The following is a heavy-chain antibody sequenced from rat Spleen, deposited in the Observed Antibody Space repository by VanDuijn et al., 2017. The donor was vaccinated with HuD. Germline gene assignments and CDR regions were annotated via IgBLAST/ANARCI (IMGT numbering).Heavy chain of an antibody. CDR3: TMEGLRRVFDY. J-gene: IGHJ2*01. CDR2: ISPSGGTT. D-gene: IGHD1-11*01. CDR1: GFTFSSYD. Sequence: EVQLVESGGGLVQPGRSLKLSCVASGFTFSSYDMAWVRQAPTKGLEWVASISPSGGTTYYRDSVKGRFTISRDNARSTLYLQMNSLRSEDTATYSCTMEGLRRVFDYWGQGVMVTVSS. V-gene: IGHV5-25*01.